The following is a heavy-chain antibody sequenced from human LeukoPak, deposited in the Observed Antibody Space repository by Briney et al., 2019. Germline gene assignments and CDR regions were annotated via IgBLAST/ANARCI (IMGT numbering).Heavy chain of an antibody. CDR3: AKDHRVAVAGTSDY. J-gene: IGHJ4*02. V-gene: IGHV3-23*01. D-gene: IGHD6-19*01. CDR2: ISGSGGST. CDR1: GFTFSSYA. Sequence: GGSLRLSCAASGFTFSSYAMSWVRQAPGKGLEWVSAISGSGGSTYYADSVKGRFTISRDNSKNTLYLQMNSLRAEDTAVYYCAKDHRVAVAGTSDYWGQGTLVTVSS.